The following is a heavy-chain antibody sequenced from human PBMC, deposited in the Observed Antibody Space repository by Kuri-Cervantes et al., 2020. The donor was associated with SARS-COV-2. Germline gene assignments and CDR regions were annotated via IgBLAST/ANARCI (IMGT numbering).Heavy chain of an antibody. D-gene: IGHD3-22*01. V-gene: IGHV1-2*04. CDR2: INPNSGGT. J-gene: IGHJ3*02. Sequence: ASVKVSCKASGYTFTGYYMHWVRQAPGQGLEWMGWINPNSGGTNYAQKFQGWVTMTRDTSISTVYMELSRLRSDDTAVYYCARSTPVCHPAVIYPGGAFDIWGQGTMVTVSS. CDR1: GYTFTGYY. CDR3: ARSTPVCHPAVIYPGGAFDI.